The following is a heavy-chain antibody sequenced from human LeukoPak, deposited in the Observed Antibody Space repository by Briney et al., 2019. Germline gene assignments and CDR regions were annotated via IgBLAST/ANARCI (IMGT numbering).Heavy chain of an antibody. CDR1: GGSISSNSYS. V-gene: IGHV4-39*01. CDR3: ARPGGSAWSYFDY. Sequence: SETLSHTCTVSGGSISSNSYSWGWVRQPPGKGLEWIASISYSGSTYDNPSLKSRVTISLDTSKKQFSLKLSSVTAADTAIYYCARPGGSAWSYFDYWGQGTLVTVSS. CDR2: ISYSGST. D-gene: IGHD6-19*01. J-gene: IGHJ4*02.